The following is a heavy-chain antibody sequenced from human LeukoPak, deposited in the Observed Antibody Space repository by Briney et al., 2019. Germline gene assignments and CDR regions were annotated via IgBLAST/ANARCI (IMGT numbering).Heavy chain of an antibody. Sequence: PSVKVSCKASGYTFTGYYMHWVRRPPGQGFEWVGWINPNGGGTHYAQTFQGRVTMTRDTSISTADMELSRRASDDTAVYYCARGKRHDYWGQGTLVTVSS. CDR3: ARGKRHDY. V-gene: IGHV1-2*02. CDR2: INPNGGGT. J-gene: IGHJ4*02. CDR1: GYTFTGYY.